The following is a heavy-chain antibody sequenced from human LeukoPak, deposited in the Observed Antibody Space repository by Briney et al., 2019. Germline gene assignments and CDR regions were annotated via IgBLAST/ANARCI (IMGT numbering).Heavy chain of an antibody. CDR3: ARESYYGSGSYWNWFDP. J-gene: IGHJ5*02. D-gene: IGHD3-10*01. V-gene: IGHV3-66*01. CDR1: GFTVSSNY. Sequence: GGSLRLSCAASGFTVSSNYMSWVRQAPGKGLEWVSTINRGDSTYYTDSVKGRFTISRDNSKNTLYLQMNSLRAEDTAVYYCARESYYGSGSYWNWFDPWGQGTLVTVSS. CDR2: INRGDST.